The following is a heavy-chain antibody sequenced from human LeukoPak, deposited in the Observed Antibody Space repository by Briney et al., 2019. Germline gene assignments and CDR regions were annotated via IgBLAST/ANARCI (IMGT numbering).Heavy chain of an antibody. CDR3: ARHSEVSGSHSLEYYFDS. J-gene: IGHJ4*02. CDR1: GGSISSYY. D-gene: IGHD1-26*01. CDR2: ISNTGRT. Sequence: PSETLSLTCTVSGGSISSYYWSWIRQPPGKGLEWMGFISNTGRTNYSPSLKSRVTMLLDTSRNQFSLKLSSVTAADTAVYYCARHSEVSGSHSLEYYFDSWGQGTLVTVSS. V-gene: IGHV4-59*08.